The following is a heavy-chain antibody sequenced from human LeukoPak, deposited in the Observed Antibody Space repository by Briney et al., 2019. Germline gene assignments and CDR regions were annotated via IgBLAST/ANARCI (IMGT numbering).Heavy chain of an antibody. CDR2: IYHSGST. CDR3: ARVTSGYNYGFDY. Sequence: SETLSLTCAVSGGSISSGGYSWSWIRQPPGKGLEWIGYIYHSGSTYYNPSLKSRVTISVDRSKNQFSLKLSSVTAADTAVYYCARVTSGYNYGFDYWGQGTLVTVSS. D-gene: IGHD5-18*01. J-gene: IGHJ4*02. CDR1: GGSISSGGYS. V-gene: IGHV4-30-2*01.